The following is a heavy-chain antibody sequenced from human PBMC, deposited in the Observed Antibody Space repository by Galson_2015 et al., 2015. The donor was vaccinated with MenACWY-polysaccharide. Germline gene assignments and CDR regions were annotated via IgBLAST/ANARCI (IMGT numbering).Heavy chain of an antibody. CDR3: AKDAWADYGDFSLDY. V-gene: IGHV3-9*01. CDR1: GFTFDDYA. CDR2: ISWNSGSI. D-gene: IGHD4-17*01. Sequence: SLRLSCAASGFTFDDYAMHWVRQAPGKGLEWVSGISWNSGSIGYADSVKGRFTISRDNAKNSLYLRMNSLRAEDTALYYCAKDAWADYGDFSLDYWGQGTLVTVSS. J-gene: IGHJ4*02.